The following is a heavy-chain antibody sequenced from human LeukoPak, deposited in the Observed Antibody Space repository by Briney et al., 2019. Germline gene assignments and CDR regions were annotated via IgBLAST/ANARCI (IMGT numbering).Heavy chain of an antibody. V-gene: IGHV3-9*01. Sequence: GRSLRLSCAASGFTFDDYAMHWVRQAPGKGLEWVSGISWNSGSIGYADSVKGRFTISRDNAKDSLYLQMNSLRAEDTAVYYCARVSLGLADYWGQGTLVTVSS. CDR1: GFTFDDYA. CDR2: ISWNSGSI. J-gene: IGHJ4*02. CDR3: ARVSLGLADY.